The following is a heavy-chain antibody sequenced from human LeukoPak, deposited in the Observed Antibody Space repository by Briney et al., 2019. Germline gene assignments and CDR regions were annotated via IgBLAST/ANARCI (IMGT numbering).Heavy chain of an antibody. CDR1: GGSISTSSYY. Sequence: SETLSLTCTVSGGSISTSSYYWSWIRQPPGKGLEWIGYIYYSGSTYYNPSLKSRVTISVDTSKNQFSLKLSSVTAADTAVYYCARDVVAARGSFDYWGQGTLVTVSS. CDR2: IYYSGST. V-gene: IGHV4-39*07. D-gene: IGHD2-2*01. J-gene: IGHJ4*02. CDR3: ARDVVAARGSFDY.